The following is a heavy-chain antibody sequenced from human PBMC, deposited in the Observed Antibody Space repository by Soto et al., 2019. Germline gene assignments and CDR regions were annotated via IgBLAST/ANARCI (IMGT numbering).Heavy chain of an antibody. V-gene: IGHV3-23*01. CDR2: IGGSGHNT. CDR1: GFTFSGYA. D-gene: IGHD3-10*01. CDR3: VKDRSWFLDGQSAAHFDY. Sequence: EVQLLESGGGLVQPGGSLRLSCAASGFTFSGYALSWARQAPGKGLEWVSGIGGSGHNTYYADSVKGRFTISRDNYKKTLYLQLNSLRAEDTAVYYCVKDRSWFLDGQSAAHFDYWGQGTLVTVSS. J-gene: IGHJ4*02.